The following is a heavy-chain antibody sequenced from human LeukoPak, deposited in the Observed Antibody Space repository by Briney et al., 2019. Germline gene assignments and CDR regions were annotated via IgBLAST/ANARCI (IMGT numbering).Heavy chain of an antibody. CDR1: GGSISSSY. V-gene: IGHV4-59*01. J-gene: IGHJ4*02. CDR2: IYYSGIT. CDR3: ARASGAFDY. Sequence: SETLSLTCTVSGGSISSSYWSWIRQPPGKGLEWIGYIYYSGITNYNPSLKSRVTISLDTSKNQFSLKLNSVIAADTAVYYCARASGAFDYWGQGALVTVSS.